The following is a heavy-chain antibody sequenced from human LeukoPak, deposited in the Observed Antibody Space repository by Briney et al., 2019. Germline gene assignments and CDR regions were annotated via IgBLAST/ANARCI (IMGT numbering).Heavy chain of an antibody. D-gene: IGHD3-10*01. CDR1: GGSISSYY. Sequence: SETLSLTCTVSGGSISSYYWSWIRQPPGKGLEWIGYIYTSGSTNYNPSLKNRVTISVDKSKHQFSLKPSTLTAADPASDHNPTLTSRVPISVVASKHKFSWKLSSVNAADTAVYYCARHGTKYSGSYRGSYYYYYYMDVWGKGTTVTVSS. V-gene: IGHV4-4*09. CDR2: IYTSGST. CDR3: PTLTSRVPISVVASKHKFSWKLSSVNAADTAVYYCARHGTKYSGSYRGSYYYYYYMDV. J-gene: IGHJ6*03.